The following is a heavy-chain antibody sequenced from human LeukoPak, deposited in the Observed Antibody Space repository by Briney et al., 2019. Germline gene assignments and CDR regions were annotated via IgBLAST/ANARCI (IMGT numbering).Heavy chain of an antibody. D-gene: IGHD4/OR15-4a*01. Sequence: GGSLRLSCAASGFTFSSYSMNWVRQAPGKGLEWVSSISSSSSYIYYADSVKGRFTISGDNAKNSLYLQMNSLRAEDTAVYYCARAVLARLVDYWGQGTLVTVSS. CDR1: GFTFSSYS. V-gene: IGHV3-21*01. J-gene: IGHJ4*02. CDR2: ISSSSSYI. CDR3: ARAVLARLVDY.